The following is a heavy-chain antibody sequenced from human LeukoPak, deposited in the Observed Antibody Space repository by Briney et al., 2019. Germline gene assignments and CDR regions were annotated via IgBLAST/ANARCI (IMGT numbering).Heavy chain of an antibody. V-gene: IGHV3-66*01. D-gene: IGHD6-19*01. J-gene: IGHJ4*02. Sequence: GGSLRLSCAASGFTVSSNYMSWVRQAPGKGLEWVSVIYSGGSTYYADSVKGRFTISRDNSKNTLYLQMNSLRAEDTAVYYCAKVAVAGPRLDYWGQGTLVTVSS. CDR2: IYSGGST. CDR3: AKVAVAGPRLDY. CDR1: GFTVSSNY.